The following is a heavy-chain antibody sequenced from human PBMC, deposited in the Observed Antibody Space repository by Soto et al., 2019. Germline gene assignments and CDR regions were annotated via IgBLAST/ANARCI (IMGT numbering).Heavy chain of an antibody. D-gene: IGHD3-22*01. CDR2: INHSGST. V-gene: IGHV4-34*01. J-gene: IGHJ4*02. Sequence: QVQLQQWGAGLLKPSETLSLTCAVYGGSFSGYYWCWIRQPPGKGLEWIGEINHSGSTNYNPSLKSRVTISVDTSKNQFSLKLSSVTAADTAVYYCASGPYDATGCDYWGQGTLVTVSS. CDR3: ASGPYDATGCDY. CDR1: GGSFSGYY.